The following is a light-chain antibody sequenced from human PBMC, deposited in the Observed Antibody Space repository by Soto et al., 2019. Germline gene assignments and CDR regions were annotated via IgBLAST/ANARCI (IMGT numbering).Light chain of an antibody. CDR1: QSISGW. CDR3: LQYNGYYRT. CDR2: VAS. J-gene: IGKJ1*01. Sequence: DIQMTQSPSTLSAFVGDRVTITCRASQSISGWLAWYQQKPGKAPRLLMYVASSLQSGVPSRFSGSGSATEFTLTISSLQSDDFATYYCLQYNGYYRTFGQGTKVDIK. V-gene: IGKV1-5*01.